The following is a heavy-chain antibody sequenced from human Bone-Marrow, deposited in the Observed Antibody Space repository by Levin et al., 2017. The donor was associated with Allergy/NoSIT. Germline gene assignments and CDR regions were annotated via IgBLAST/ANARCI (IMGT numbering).Heavy chain of an antibody. D-gene: IGHD2-8*02. Sequence: GGSLRLSCAASGFTFSSYSMNWVRQAPGKGLEWVSSISSSSSYIYYADSVKGRFTISRDNAKNSLYLQMNSLRAEDTAVYYCARDGLYWSVVDAFDIWGQGTMVTVSS. CDR1: GFTFSSYS. CDR2: ISSSSSYI. V-gene: IGHV3-21*01. CDR3: ARDGLYWSVVDAFDI. J-gene: IGHJ3*02.